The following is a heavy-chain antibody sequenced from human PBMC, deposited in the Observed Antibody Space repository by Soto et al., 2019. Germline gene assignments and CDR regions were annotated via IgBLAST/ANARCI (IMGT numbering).Heavy chain of an antibody. V-gene: IGHV1-3*01. D-gene: IGHD4-17*01. CDR3: ARAFPATYGDYYNCYMDI. CDR2: INPGTGNT. CDR1: GYTFTYYT. Sequence: QVRLVQSGAEVNKPGASVKVSCEASGYTFTYYTVHWVRQAPGQGLEWMAWINPGTGNTRYSQKIQGRGIITADTPANTAYVEVSSLRSEDTAVYYCARAFPATYGDYYNCYMDIWGKGTRVTVSS. J-gene: IGHJ6*03.